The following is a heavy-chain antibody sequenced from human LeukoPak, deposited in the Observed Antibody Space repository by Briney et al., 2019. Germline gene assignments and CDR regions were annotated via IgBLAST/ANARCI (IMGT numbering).Heavy chain of an antibody. CDR1: GYTFASYY. D-gene: IGHD3-22*01. CDR2: INPSGGST. V-gene: IGHV1-46*01. Sequence: ASVKVSCKASGYTFASYYMHWVRQAPGQGLEWMGIINPSGGSTSYAQKFQGRVTMTRDTSTSTVYMELSSLRPEDTAVYYCARAHQSYYDSSGYYSGVDYWGQGTLVTVSS. CDR3: ARAHQSYYDSSGYYSGVDY. J-gene: IGHJ4*02.